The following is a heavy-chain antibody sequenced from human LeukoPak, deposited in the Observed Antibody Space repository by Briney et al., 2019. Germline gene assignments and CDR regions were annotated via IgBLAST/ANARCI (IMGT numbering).Heavy chain of an antibody. CDR1: GFTFSSYA. V-gene: IGHV3-30-3*01. CDR2: ISYDGSNK. Sequence: GGSLRLSCAASGFTFSSYAMHWVRQAPGKGLEWVAVISYDGSNKYYADSVKGRFTISRDNSKNTLYLQMNSLRAEDTAVYYCAREHGVAKVGRWDAFDIWGQGTMVTVSS. CDR3: AREHGVAKVGRWDAFDI. J-gene: IGHJ3*02. D-gene: IGHD3/OR15-3a*01.